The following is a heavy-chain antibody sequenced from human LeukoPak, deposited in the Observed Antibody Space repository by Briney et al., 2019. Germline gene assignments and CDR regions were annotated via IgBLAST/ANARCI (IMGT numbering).Heavy chain of an antibody. V-gene: IGHV4-34*01. CDR2: TNHSGST. D-gene: IGHD3-9*01. CDR3: ARGHRDYDILTGYYYNY. CDR1: GGSFSGYY. J-gene: IGHJ4*02. Sequence: SETLSLTCAVYGGSFSGYYWSWIRQPPGKGLEWIGETNHSGSTNYNPSLKSRVTISGDTSKNQFSLKLSSVTAADTAVYYCARGHRDYDILTGYYYNYWGQGTLVTVSS.